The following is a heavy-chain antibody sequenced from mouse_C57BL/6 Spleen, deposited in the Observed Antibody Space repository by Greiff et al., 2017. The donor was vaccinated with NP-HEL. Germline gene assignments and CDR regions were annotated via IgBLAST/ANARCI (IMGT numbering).Heavy chain of an antibody. V-gene: IGHV1-52*01. CDR3: ARGTLLRGFAY. Sequence: VQLQQPGAELVRPGSSVKLSCKASGYTFTSYWMHWVKQRPIQGLEWIGNIYPSDSETHYNQKFKDKATLTVDKSSSTAYMQLSSLTSEDSAVYYCARGTLLRGFAYWGQGTLVTVSA. CDR1: GYTFTSYW. J-gene: IGHJ3*01. D-gene: IGHD1-1*01. CDR2: IYPSDSET.